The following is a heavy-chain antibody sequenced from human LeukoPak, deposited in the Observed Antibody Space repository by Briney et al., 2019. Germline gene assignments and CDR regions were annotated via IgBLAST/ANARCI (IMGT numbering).Heavy chain of an antibody. V-gene: IGHV3-48*03. CDR1: GFTFSSYE. CDR2: ISSSGSTI. CDR3: ARGFYGSGPSAFDI. D-gene: IGHD3-10*01. Sequence: GGSLRLSCAASGFTFSSYEMNWVRQAPGKGLEWVSYISSSGSTIYYADSVKGRFTISRDNAKNSLYLQMNSLRAEGTAVYYCARGFYGSGPSAFDIWGQGTMVTVSS. J-gene: IGHJ3*02.